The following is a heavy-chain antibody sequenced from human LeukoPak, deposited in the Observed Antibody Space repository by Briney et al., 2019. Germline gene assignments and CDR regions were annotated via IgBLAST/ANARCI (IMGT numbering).Heavy chain of an antibody. CDR1: GYSFSTYA. D-gene: IGHD3-22*01. CDR3: ARARSQYYDSSVPDY. J-gene: IGHJ4*02. Sequence: ASVKVSRKASGYSFSTYALNWVRQAPGQGLEWMGWINTNTGNPTYAQGFTGRFVFSLDTSVSTAYLQISSLKAEDTAVYFCARARSQYYDSSVPDYWGQGTLVTVSS. V-gene: IGHV7-4-1*02. CDR2: INTNTGNP.